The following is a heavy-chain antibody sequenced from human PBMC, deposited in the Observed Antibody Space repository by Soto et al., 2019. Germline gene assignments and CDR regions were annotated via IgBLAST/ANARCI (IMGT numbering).Heavy chain of an antibody. CDR3: ARGRAVAGNLYYYYYGMDV. D-gene: IGHD6-19*01. CDR1: GRSFSGYY. V-gene: IGHV4-34*01. CDR2: INHSGST. Sequence: SETLSLTCAVYGRSFSGYYWSWIRQPPGKGLEWIGEINHSGSTNYNPSLKSRVTISVDTPKNQFSLKLSSVTAADTAVYYCARGRAVAGNLYYYYYGMDVWGQGTTVTVSS. J-gene: IGHJ6*02.